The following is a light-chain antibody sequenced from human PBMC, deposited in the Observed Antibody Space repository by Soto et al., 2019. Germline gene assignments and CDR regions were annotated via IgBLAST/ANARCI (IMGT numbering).Light chain of an antibody. J-gene: IGKJ4*01. Sequence: EIVLTQSPATLSLSPGERATLSCRASQSVGTYLAWYQQKPGQAPRLLIYDASNRATGIPARFSGSGSGTDFTLTISGLEPEEFAVYYCQLRTNWPPLTFGGGTKVEIK. V-gene: IGKV3-11*01. CDR3: QLRTNWPPLT. CDR2: DAS. CDR1: QSVGTY.